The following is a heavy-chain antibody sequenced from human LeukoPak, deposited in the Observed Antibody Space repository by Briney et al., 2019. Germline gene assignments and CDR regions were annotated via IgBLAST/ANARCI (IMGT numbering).Heavy chain of an antibody. CDR3: ARESTSWYFDL. J-gene: IGHJ2*01. V-gene: IGHV3-53*01. D-gene: IGHD2-2*01. Sequence: PGGSLRLSCTAFGFTVSSNYMSWRRQTPGKGLEWVSVIYSGGSTYYADSVTGRFTISRDNSKNTLYLQMHSLRAEDTAVYYCARESTSWYFDLWGRGTLVTVSS. CDR1: GFTVSSNY. CDR2: IYSGGST.